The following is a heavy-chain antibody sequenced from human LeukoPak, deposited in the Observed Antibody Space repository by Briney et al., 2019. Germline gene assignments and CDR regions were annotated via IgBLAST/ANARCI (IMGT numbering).Heavy chain of an antibody. CDR2: IYTSGST. CDR3: ARASYSYDINGWVPFDY. J-gene: IGHJ4*02. Sequence: SETLSLTCTVSGNSISSGDNYWSWIRQPAGQGLEWIRRIYTSGSTNYNPSLKSRVTISGDTSKNQFSLRLSSVTAADTAVYYCARASYSYDINGWVPFDYWGQGTLVTVSS. CDR1: GNSISSGDNY. V-gene: IGHV4-61*02. D-gene: IGHD3-22*01.